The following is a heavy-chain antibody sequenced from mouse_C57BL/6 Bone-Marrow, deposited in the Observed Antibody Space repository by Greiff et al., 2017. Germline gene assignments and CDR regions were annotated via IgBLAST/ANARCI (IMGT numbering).Heavy chain of an antibody. V-gene: IGHV1-19*01. CDR3: ARSVNGACAY. J-gene: IGHJ3*01. CDR1: GYSFTDYY. Sequence: EVQLQQSGPVLVKPGASVKMSCKASGYSFTDYYMNWVKQSHGKSLEWIGVINPYNGGTSYNQKFKGKATLTVDKSSSTAYMELNSLTSEDSAVYYCARSVNGACAYWGQGTLVTVSA. CDR2: INPYNGGT.